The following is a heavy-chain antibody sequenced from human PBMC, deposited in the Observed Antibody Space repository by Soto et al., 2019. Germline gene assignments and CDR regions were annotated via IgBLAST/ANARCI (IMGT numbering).Heavy chain of an antibody. Sequence: ASVKVSCKASGYTFTGYYMHWVRQAPGQGLEWMGCINPNSGGTNYAQKFQGRVTMTRDTSISTAYMELSRLRSDDTAVYYCARLGPGYSSSSGDYWGQGTLVTVSS. CDR1: GYTFTGYY. V-gene: IGHV1-2*02. CDR3: ARLGPGYSSSSGDY. CDR2: INPNSGGT. D-gene: IGHD6-6*01. J-gene: IGHJ4*02.